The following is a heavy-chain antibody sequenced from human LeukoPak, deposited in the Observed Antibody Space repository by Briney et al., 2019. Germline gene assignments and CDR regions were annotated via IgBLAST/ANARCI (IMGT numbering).Heavy chain of an antibody. CDR3: APILDRYAFDI. J-gene: IGHJ3*02. D-gene: IGHD3-3*01. CDR2: IYSGGST. V-gene: IGHV3-NL1*01. Sequence: GGSLRLSCAASGSSFNSYGMHWVRQAPGKGLEWVSVIYSGGSTYYADSVKGRFTISRDNSKNTLYLQMNSLRAEDTAVYYCAPILDRYAFDIWGQGTMVTVSS. CDR1: GSSFNSYG.